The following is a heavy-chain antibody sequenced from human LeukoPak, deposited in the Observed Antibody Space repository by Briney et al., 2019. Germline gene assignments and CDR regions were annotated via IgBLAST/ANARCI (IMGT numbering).Heavy chain of an antibody. D-gene: IGHD6-19*01. CDR2: INHSGST. CDR3: ARGLAGSGWSS. J-gene: IGHJ3*01. CDR1: GGSFSGYY. V-gene: IGHV4-34*01. Sequence: SVTLSLTCAVYGGSFSGYYWSWIRQPPGKGLEWIGEINHSGSTNYNPSLESRVTISVDTSKNQFSLKLSSVTAADTAVYYCARGLAGSGWSSWGQGTMVTVSS.